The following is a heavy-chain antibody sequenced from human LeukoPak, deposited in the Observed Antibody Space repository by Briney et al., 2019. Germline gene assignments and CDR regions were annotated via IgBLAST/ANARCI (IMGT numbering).Heavy chain of an antibody. Sequence: GGSLRLSCEVSGFTVSSNYMSWVRQAPRKGLEWVAVVYSGGSTYYADSVKGRFIISRDSSKNTLSLQMNSLRAEDTAVNYCATMAAAAYKYYYYYYMDVWGKGTTVTISS. CDR1: GFTVSSNY. D-gene: IGHD6-13*01. CDR3: ATMAAAAYKYYYYYYMDV. V-gene: IGHV3-66*01. CDR2: VYSGGST. J-gene: IGHJ6*03.